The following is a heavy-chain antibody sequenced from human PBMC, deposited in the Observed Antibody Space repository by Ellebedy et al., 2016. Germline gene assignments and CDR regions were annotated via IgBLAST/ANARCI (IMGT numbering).Heavy chain of an antibody. V-gene: IGHV3-11*01. CDR1: GFTFGDYA. J-gene: IGHJ6*02. CDR2: ISSSGSTI. Sequence: GESLKISCTASGFTFGDYAMSWFRQAPGKGLEWVSYISSSGSTIYYADSVKGRFTISRDNAKNSLYLQMNSLRAEGTAVYYCARDLGYSYGPPPGWVYYYYGMDVWGQGTTVTVSS. D-gene: IGHD5-18*01. CDR3: ARDLGYSYGPPPGWVYYYYGMDV.